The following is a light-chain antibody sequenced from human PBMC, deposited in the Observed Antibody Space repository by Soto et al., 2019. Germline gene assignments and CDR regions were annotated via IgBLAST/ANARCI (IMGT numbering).Light chain of an antibody. J-gene: IGLJ3*02. CDR3: ETWDSNTHTV. V-gene: IGLV4-60*02. CDR2: LEGRGSY. Sequence: QSVLTQSSSASASLGSSVKLTCTLSSGHSSYIIAWHQQQPGKAPRYLMKLEGRGSYNKGSGVPDRFSGSSSGADRYLTISHLQFEDEADYYCETWDSNTHTVFGGGTKLTVL. CDR1: SGHSSYI.